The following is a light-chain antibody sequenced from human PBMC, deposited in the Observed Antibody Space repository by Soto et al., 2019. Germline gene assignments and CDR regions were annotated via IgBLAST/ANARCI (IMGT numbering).Light chain of an antibody. CDR3: QQSYSTPYT. J-gene: IGKJ2*01. V-gene: IGKV1-39*01. CDR1: QSISSY. Sequence: DIQMTQSPSSLSASVGVRVTITCRASQSISSYLNWYQQKPGKAPKPLIYAASSLQSGVPSRFSGSGSGTDFTLTISSLQPEDFATYYCQQSYSTPYTFGQGTKLEIK. CDR2: AAS.